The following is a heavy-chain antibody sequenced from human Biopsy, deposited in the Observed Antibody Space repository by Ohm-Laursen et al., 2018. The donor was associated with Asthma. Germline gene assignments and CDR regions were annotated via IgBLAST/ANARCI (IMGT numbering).Heavy chain of an antibody. D-gene: IGHD3-10*01. Sequence: ASVKVSCNASGYTFNSAGITWVRQAPGQVLEWMGWISVYNGSTKVAQKLQDRVTMITDTSTSTAYMELRSLRSDDTAVYFCARAVDYSHYYGIDVWGQGTTVTVS. CDR3: ARAVDYSHYYGIDV. CDR1: GYTFNSAG. J-gene: IGHJ6*02. V-gene: IGHV1-18*01. CDR2: ISVYNGST.